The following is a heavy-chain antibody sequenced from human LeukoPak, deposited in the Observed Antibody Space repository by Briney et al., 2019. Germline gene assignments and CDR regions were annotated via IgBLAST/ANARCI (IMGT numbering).Heavy chain of an antibody. V-gene: IGHV4-59*01. J-gene: IGHJ4*02. Sequence: PSETLSLTCAVYGGSFSGYYWSWIRQPPGKGLEWIGYIYYSGSTNYNPSLKSRVTISVDTSKNQFSLKLSSVTAADTAVYYCARGLSGSYYGNYNFDYWGQGTLVTVSS. D-gene: IGHD1-26*01. CDR1: GGSFSGYY. CDR3: ARGLSGSYYGNYNFDY. CDR2: IYYSGST.